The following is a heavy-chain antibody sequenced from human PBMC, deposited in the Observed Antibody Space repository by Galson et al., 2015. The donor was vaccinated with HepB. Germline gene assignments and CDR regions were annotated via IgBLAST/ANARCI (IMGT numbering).Heavy chain of an antibody. J-gene: IGHJ3*02. D-gene: IGHD7-27*01. CDR3: ARHLRAIDWGTFDI. V-gene: IGHV3-23*01. CDR1: GFTFSNYA. CDR2: ISGSGLGT. Sequence: SLRLSCAVSGFTFSNYAMSWVRQAPGKGLEWVSGISGSGLGTYYADSVKGRFTISRDNSKSSLYLQMNSLRGEDTAVYYCARHLRAIDWGTFDIWGQETMVTVS.